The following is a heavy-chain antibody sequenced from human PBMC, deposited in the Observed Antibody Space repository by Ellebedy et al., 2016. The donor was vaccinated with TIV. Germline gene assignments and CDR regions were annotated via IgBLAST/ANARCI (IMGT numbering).Heavy chain of an antibody. CDR2: INPNSGGT. V-gene: IGHV1-2*02. D-gene: IGHD6-19*01. J-gene: IGHJ4*02. CDR3: AGGSASGWYDY. CDR1: GYTFTGYY. Sequence: AASVKVSCKASGYTFTGYYMHWVRQAPGQGLEWMGWINPNSGGTKYVQKSQGRVTMTRDTSISTAYMELSRLRSDDTAVYYCAGGSASGWYDYWGQGTLVTVSS.